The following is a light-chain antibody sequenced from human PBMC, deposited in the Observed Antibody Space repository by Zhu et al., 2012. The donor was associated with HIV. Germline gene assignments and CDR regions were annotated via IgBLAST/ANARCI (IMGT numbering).Light chain of an antibody. V-gene: IGKV3-20*01. CDR2: GAS. Sequence: EIVLTQSPGTLSLSPGERATLSCRASQSVSSSYLAWYQQKPGQAPRPLIYGASTRATGIPDRISGSGSGTDFTLTISRLEPEDFAVYYCQQYGSSPITFGQGTRLEIK. J-gene: IGKJ5*01. CDR3: QQYGSSPIT. CDR1: QSVSSSY.